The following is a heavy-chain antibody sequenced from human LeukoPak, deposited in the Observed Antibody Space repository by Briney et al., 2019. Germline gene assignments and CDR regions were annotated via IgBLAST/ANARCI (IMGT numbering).Heavy chain of an antibody. D-gene: IGHD6-13*01. J-gene: IGHJ4*02. CDR3: ARDIAAPGLFFDY. V-gene: IGHV3-7*01. Sequence: GGSLRLSCAASGFTLSSYWMSWVRQAPGKGLEWVANIKYDGSEIDYVDSVKGRFTISRDNAKNSLYLQMNSLRAEDTAVNYCARDIAAPGLFFDYWGQGTLVTVSS. CDR2: IKYDGSEI. CDR1: GFTLSSYW.